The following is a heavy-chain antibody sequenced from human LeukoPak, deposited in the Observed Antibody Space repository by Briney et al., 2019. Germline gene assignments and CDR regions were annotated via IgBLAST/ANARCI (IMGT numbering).Heavy chain of an antibody. V-gene: IGHV3-74*01. J-gene: IGHJ5*02. CDR2: VSSDGSST. Sequence: GGSLRLSCAASGFTFSSYWMHWVRQAPGKGLVWVSRVSSDGSSTTYADSVKGRFTISRDNAKDTLFLQMNSLRAEDTAVYYCARDDLGSWGQGTLVTASS. D-gene: IGHD7-27*01. CDR3: ARDDLGS. CDR1: GFTFSSYW.